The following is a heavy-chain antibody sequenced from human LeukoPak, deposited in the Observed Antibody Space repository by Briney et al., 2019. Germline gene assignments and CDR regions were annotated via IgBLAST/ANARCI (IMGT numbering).Heavy chain of an antibody. D-gene: IGHD3-22*01. CDR2: ISAYNGNT. CDR3: ARGYYYDSSGYQYYYGMDV. J-gene: IGHJ6*02. V-gene: IGHV1-18*01. Sequence: PGASVKVSCKASGYTFTSYGISWVRQAPGQGLEWMGWISAYNGNTNYAQKLQGRVTMTTDTSTSTAYMELRSLRSDDTAVYYCARGYYYDSSGYQYYYGMDVWGQGTTVTVS. CDR1: GYTFTSYG.